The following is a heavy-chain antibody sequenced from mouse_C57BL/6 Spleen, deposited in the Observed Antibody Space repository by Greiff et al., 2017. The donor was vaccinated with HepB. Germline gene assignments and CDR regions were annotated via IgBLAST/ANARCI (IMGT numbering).Heavy chain of an antibody. Sequence: EVQLQQSGPELVKPGASVKISCKASGYTFTDYYMNWVKQSHGKSLEWIGDINPNNGGTSYNQKFKGKATLTVDKSSSTAYMELRSLTSEDSAVYYCARLGGTGYYGFDYWGQGTTLTVSS. J-gene: IGHJ2*01. CDR1: GYTFTDYY. CDR2: INPNNGGT. D-gene: IGHD2-1*01. V-gene: IGHV1-26*01. CDR3: ARLGGTGYYGFDY.